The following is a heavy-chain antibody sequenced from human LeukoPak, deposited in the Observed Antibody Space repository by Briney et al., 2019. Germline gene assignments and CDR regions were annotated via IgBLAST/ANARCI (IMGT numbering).Heavy chain of an antibody. CDR3: AGENNFGSGMDV. CDR1: GFTVSSNS. V-gene: IGHV3-53*01. J-gene: IGHJ6*02. Sequence: GGSLRLSCAASGFTVSSNSMNWVRQAPGKGLQWVSVIYSGGSTYYADSVKGRFTISRDNSKNTLYLQMNSLRAEDTAVYYCAGENNFGSGMDVWGQGTTVTVSS. D-gene: IGHD3-10*01. CDR2: IYSGGST.